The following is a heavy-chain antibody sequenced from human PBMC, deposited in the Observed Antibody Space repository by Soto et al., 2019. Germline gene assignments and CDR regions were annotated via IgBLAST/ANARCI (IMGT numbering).Heavy chain of an antibody. V-gene: IGHV3-23*01. D-gene: IGHD6-6*01. J-gene: IGHJ5*02. CDR2: ISGSGGST. Sequence: PGGSLRLSCAASGFTFSSSAMSWVRQAPGKGLEWVSAISGSGGSTYYADSVKGRFTISRDNSKNTLYLQMNSLRAEDTAVHYCAKDGPTYRSSRVRWFDPWGQGTLVTVSP. CDR1: GFTFSSSA. CDR3: AKDGPTYRSSRVRWFDP.